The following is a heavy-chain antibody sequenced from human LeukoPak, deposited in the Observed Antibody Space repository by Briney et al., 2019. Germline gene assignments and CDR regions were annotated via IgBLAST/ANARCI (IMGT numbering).Heavy chain of an antibody. CDR2: ISSSSSTI. CDR1: GFTFSSYS. CDR3: ARDLDGYYLDY. J-gene: IGHJ4*02. V-gene: IGHV3-48*04. D-gene: IGHD3-10*01. Sequence: RGGTQRLSCAASGFTFSSYSMNWVRQAPGKGLEWVSHISSSSSTIYYAESVKGRFTISRDNAKNSLYLQMNSLRAEDTAVYYCARDLDGYYLDYWGQGTLVTVSS.